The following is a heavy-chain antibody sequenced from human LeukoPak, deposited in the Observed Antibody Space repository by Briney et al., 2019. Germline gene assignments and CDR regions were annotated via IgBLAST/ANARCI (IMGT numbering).Heavy chain of an antibody. Sequence: PVKVSCKAAGGAFSSYAFSWVRQAPGQGLEWMGGLIPMFRTPNYAQKFLGRVTITTDESTSTAYMELTSLGADDTAVYYCARDSTGTTWQLDYWGQGTLVTVSS. CDR1: GGAFSSYA. J-gene: IGHJ4*02. CDR2: LIPMFRTP. V-gene: IGHV1-69*05. CDR3: ARDSTGTTWQLDY. D-gene: IGHD1-1*01.